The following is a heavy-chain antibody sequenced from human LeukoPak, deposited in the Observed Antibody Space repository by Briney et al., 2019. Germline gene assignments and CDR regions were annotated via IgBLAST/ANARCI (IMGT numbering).Heavy chain of an antibody. V-gene: IGHV3-23*01. CDR3: AKEKGPRLPCDY. J-gene: IGHJ4*02. Sequence: GGSLRLSCAASGFTFSSYGMNWVRQAPGKGLEWVSAISASGDNTYYADSVKGRFTISRDNSKNTLYVQMNSLRAEDTALYYCAKEKGPRLPCDYWGQGTLVTVSS. CDR1: GFTFSSYG. D-gene: IGHD5-12*01. CDR2: ISASGDNT.